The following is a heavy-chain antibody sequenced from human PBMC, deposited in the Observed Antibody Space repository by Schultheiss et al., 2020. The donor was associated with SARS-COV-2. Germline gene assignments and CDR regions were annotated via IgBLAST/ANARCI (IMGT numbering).Heavy chain of an antibody. CDR3: ARDPWYDILTGFDYYGMDV. CDR1: GGSISSSSDY. CDR2: IYFSGST. V-gene: IGHV4-39*07. J-gene: IGHJ6*02. Sequence: SQTLSLTCTVSGGSISSSSDYWGWIRQPPGKGLEWIGSIYFSGSTYCDPSLKSRVTISVDTSKNQFSLKLSSVTAADTAVYYCARDPWYDILTGFDYYGMDVWGQGTTVTVSS. D-gene: IGHD3-9*01.